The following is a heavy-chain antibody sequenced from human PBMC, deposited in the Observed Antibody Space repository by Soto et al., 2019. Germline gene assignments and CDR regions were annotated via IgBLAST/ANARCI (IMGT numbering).Heavy chain of an antibody. V-gene: IGHV3-74*01. Sequence: PGGSLRLSCAASGFTFSIYWMHWVRQGPGKGLVWVSRINSDGSSTSYADSVKGRFTISRDNAKNTLYLQMNSLRAEDTAVYYCARETTIFDAFDIWGQGTMVTVSS. CDR2: INSDGSST. CDR1: GFTFSIYW. D-gene: IGHD4-17*01. CDR3: ARETTIFDAFDI. J-gene: IGHJ3*02.